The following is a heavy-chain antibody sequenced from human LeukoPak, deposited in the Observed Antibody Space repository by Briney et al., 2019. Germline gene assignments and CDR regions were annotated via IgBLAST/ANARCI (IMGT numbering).Heavy chain of an antibody. CDR3: ARDIVGATSDY. V-gene: IGHV1-46*01. CDR1: GYTFPSYY. CDR2: INPSGGST. Sequence: ASVKVSCKASGYTFPSYYMHWVRQAPGQGLEWMGIINPSGGSTSYAQKFQGRVTMTRDTSTSTVYMELSGLSSEDTAVYYCARDIVGATSDYWGQGTLVTVSS. J-gene: IGHJ4*02. D-gene: IGHD1-26*01.